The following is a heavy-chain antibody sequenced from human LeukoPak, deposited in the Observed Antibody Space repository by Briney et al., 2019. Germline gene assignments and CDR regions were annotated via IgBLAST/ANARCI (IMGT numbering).Heavy chain of an antibody. CDR1: GFTLSSYV. J-gene: IGHJ6*02. Sequence: GGSLRLSCEASGFTLSSYVMGWVRQAPGKGLEWVSLISGGGGSTYYADSVKGRFTVSRDNSKNTLYMELNSLRVEDTAVYYCARGDCSSSSCSGFYGMDVWGQGTMVTVSS. D-gene: IGHD2-2*01. CDR2: ISGGGGST. CDR3: ARGDCSSSSCSGFYGMDV. V-gene: IGHV3-23*01.